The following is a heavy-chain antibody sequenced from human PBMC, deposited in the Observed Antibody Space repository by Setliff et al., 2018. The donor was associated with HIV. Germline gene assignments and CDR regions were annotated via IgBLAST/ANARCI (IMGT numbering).Heavy chain of an antibody. CDR3: AKEDQRVTSVDY. D-gene: IGHD2-2*01. V-gene: IGHV3-30*02. Sequence: PGGSLRLSCGASGFTFTSYAMHWVRQAPGKGLEWVAFIRLDGSDKFYADSVKGRFTISRDNSKNTLFLQMNSLRSEDTAVYYCAKEDQRVTSVDYWGQGTPVTVSS. CDR2: IRLDGSDK. CDR1: GFTFTSYA. J-gene: IGHJ4*02.